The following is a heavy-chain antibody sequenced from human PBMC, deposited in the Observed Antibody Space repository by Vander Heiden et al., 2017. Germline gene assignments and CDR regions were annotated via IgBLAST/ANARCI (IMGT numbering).Heavy chain of an antibody. Sequence: SYGMHWVRQAPGKGLEWVAVISYDGSNKYYADSVKGRFTISRDNSKNTLYLQMNSLRAEDTAVYYCAKAGVGATIYFDYWGQGILVTVSS. J-gene: IGHJ4*02. CDR2: ISYDGSNK. V-gene: IGHV3-30*18. CDR3: AKAGVGATIYFDY. CDR1: SYG. D-gene: IGHD1-26*01.